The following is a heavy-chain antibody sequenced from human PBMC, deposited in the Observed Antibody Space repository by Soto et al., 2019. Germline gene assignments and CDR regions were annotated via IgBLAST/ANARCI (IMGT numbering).Heavy chain of an antibody. D-gene: IGHD1-26*01. CDR2: FYPGDSDT. V-gene: IGHV5-51*01. J-gene: IGHJ4*02. CDR3: ATQGNGAERFDY. Sequence: TCRVRQMPGKGLEWMGIFYPGDSDTLDIPSLQGQVTISADRSISTAYLQWSSLKPSDTAMYYCATQGNGAERFDYWGQGTLVTVSS.